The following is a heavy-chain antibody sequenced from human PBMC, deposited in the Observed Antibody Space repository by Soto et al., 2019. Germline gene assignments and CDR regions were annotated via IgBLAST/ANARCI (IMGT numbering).Heavy chain of an antibody. CDR2: IYFTGNT. V-gene: IGHV4-59*12. D-gene: IGHD2-15*01. J-gene: IGHJ4*02. CDR1: GGSISGYY. Sequence: QVQLQESGPGLVKPSETLSLTCTVSGGSISGYYWRWIRQPPGRGLEWIGSIYFTGNTNYNPPLKSRVTISVDTSKKQFSLKLTSVTAADSAVYYCARFVPCSDGTCALDDWGQGTLVTVSS. CDR3: ARFVPCSDGTCALDD.